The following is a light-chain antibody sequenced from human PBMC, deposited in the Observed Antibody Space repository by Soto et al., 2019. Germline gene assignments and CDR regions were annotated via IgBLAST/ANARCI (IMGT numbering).Light chain of an antibody. J-gene: IGKJ1*01. CDR1: QTISSW. CDR2: KAS. V-gene: IGKV1-5*03. Sequence: GKRVTITCRDSQTISSWLAWYQQKPGKAPKLLIYKASTLKSGVPPRFSGSGSGTVFHIAISSLQPEASATYYSLQDINYPWTLGQGTQV. CDR3: LQDINYPWT.